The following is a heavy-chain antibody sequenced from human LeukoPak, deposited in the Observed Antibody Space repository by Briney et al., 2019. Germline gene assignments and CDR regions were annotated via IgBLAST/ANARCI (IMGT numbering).Heavy chain of an antibody. CDR1: SGSIRNSNYD. Sequence: SETLSLTCTVSSGSIRNSNYDWGWIRQPGGKGLEWIGRIYTSGSTNYTPSLKSRVTISVDTSKNQFPLKLRSVTAADTAVYYCARGGQQWLVTWFDPWGQGTLVTASS. CDR2: IYTSGST. V-gene: IGHV4-61*02. J-gene: IGHJ5*02. CDR3: ARGGQQWLVTWFDP. D-gene: IGHD6-19*01.